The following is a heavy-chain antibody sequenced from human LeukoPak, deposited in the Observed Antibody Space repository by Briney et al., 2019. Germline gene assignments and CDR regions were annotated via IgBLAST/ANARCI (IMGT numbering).Heavy chain of an antibody. Sequence: SETLSLTCNVSGASISRSTYYWGWIRQPPGKGLEWIGSVFRTGTAYYNPSLRSRVTISVDTSKNQFSLKLSSVTAADTAVYYCARGLGRYYYYYYGMDVWGQGTTVTVSS. D-gene: IGHD3-16*01. J-gene: IGHJ6*02. CDR3: ARGLGRYYYYYYGMDV. CDR2: VFRTGTA. V-gene: IGHV4-39*01. CDR1: GASISRSTYY.